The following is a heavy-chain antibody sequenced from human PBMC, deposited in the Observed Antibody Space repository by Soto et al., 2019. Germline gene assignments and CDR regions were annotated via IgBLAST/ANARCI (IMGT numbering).Heavy chain of an antibody. Sequence: QVQLVQSGAEVKKPGASVKVSCKASGYTFTSYGIIWVRQAPGQVLEWMGWSSAYNGNTNSAQKLQGRVTMTTDTSTSTAYMELRSRRSDDTAVYYCARMSYGAEGFDYCGKGTLVTVSS. V-gene: IGHV1-18*01. CDR2: SSAYNGNT. CDR3: ARMSYGAEGFDY. D-gene: IGHD4-17*01. J-gene: IGHJ4*02. CDR1: GYTFTSYG.